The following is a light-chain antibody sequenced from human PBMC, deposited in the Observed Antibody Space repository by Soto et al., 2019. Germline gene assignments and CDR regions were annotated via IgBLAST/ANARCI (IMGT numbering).Light chain of an antibody. CDR2: AAS. CDR1: QSISSSY. J-gene: IGKJ2*01. CDR3: QLYGGSHMFS. Sequence: EIVLTQSPGTLSLSPGEGGTLSCRASQSISSSYLAWYQQKPGQSPRLLIYAASRRATGIPDRFSGSWSGTDFTLTISRLEPEDFAVYYCQLYGGSHMFSFRQGTKLEIK. V-gene: IGKV3-20*01.